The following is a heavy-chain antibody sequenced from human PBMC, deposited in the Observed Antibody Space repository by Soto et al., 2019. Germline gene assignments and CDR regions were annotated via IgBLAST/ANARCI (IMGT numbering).Heavy chain of an antibody. CDR3: ARGQRFSDSFDP. Sequence: SETLSLTCTVSGGAISGYYWTWIRQSAGKRLEWIGRIYSSGGTKYNPSLQSRVTMSLDASKNQFSLRLTSVTAADTAVYYCARGQRFSDSFDPWGQGTLVTVSS. J-gene: IGHJ5*02. D-gene: IGHD3-3*01. CDR2: IYSSGGT. V-gene: IGHV4-4*07. CDR1: GGAISGYY.